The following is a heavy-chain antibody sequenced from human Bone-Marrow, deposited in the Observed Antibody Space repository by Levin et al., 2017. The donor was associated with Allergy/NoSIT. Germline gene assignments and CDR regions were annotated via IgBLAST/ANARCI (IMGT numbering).Heavy chain of an antibody. D-gene: IGHD3-10*01. CDR1: GFTFSSYG. CDR3: AKGGASESHWYFDL. Sequence: GESLKISCAASGFTFSSYGMNWVRQAPGKGLEWVSAISGSGGRTFYADSVKGRFTISRDNSKSTLFLQLNSLRGEDTAEYFCAKGGASESHWYFDLWGRGTLVTVSS. CDR2: ISGSGGRT. V-gene: IGHV3-23*01. J-gene: IGHJ2*01.